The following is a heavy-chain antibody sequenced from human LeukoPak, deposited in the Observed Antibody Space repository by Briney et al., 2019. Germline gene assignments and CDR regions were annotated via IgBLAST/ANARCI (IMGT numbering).Heavy chain of an antibody. CDR1: GVTVGSNY. Sequence: GGSLRLSRAASGVTVGSNYMSWVRQAPGKGLEWVSVIYSGGSTYYADSVKGRFTISRDNSKNTLYLQMNSLRAEDTAVYYCARDRRGIAAPLGYWGQGTLVTVSS. CDR2: IYSGGST. CDR3: ARDRRGIAAPLGY. D-gene: IGHD6-13*01. J-gene: IGHJ4*02. V-gene: IGHV3-66*01.